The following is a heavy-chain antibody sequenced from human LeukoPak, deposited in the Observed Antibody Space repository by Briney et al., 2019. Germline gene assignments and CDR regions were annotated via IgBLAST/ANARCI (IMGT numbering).Heavy chain of an antibody. CDR2: FNHSGST. V-gene: IGHV4-34*01. D-gene: IGHD3-10*01. J-gene: IGHJ6*04. CDR3: ARVPNYYGSGSYYNPPYYYYYGMDV. CDR1: GGPFSGYY. Sequence: SETLSLTCAVYGGPFSGYYWSWIRQPPGKGLEWIGEFNHSGSTNYNPSLKSRVTISVDTSKNQFSLKLSSVTAADTAVYYCARVPNYYGSGSYYNPPYYYYYGMDVWGKGTTVTVSS.